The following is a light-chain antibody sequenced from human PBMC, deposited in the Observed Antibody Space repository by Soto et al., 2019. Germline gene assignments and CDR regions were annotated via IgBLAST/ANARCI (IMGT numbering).Light chain of an antibody. V-gene: IGLV1-40*01. CDR1: SSNIGAGYD. CDR3: QSYDSSLSGSV. J-gene: IGLJ3*02. Sequence: QSVLTQPPSVSGAPGLRVTISCTGSSSNIGAGYDVHWYQQLPGTAPKLLIYANSNRPSGVPDRFSGSKSGTSASLAITGLEDEDEADYYCQSYDSSLSGSVFGGGTKLTVL. CDR2: ANS.